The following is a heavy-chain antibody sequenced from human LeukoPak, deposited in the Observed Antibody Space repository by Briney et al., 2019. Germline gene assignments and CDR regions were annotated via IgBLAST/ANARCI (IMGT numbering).Heavy chain of an antibody. V-gene: IGHV4-38-2*02. D-gene: IGHD2-15*01. CDR2: IYHSGST. CDR1: GYSISSGYY. CDR3: ARVAARRYCSGGSCYGGYYYYYYMDV. J-gene: IGHJ6*03. Sequence: SETLSLTCTVSGYSISSGYYWGWIRQPPGKGLEWIGSIYHSGSTYYNPSLKSRVTISVDTSKNQFSLKLSSVTAADTAVYYCARVAARRYCSGGSCYGGYYYYYYMDVWGKGTTVTVSS.